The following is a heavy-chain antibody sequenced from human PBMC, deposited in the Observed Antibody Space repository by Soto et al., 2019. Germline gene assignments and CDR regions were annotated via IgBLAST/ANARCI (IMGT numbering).Heavy chain of an antibody. CDR1: GFTFSSYW. CDR3: ARHEKTHYDILTGYYNWGQPDYYYYMDV. CDR2: IKQDGSEK. D-gene: IGHD3-9*01. Sequence: GGSLRLSCAASGFTFSSYWMSWVRQAPGKGLEWVANIKQDGSEKYYVDSVKGRFTISRDNAKNSLYLQMNSRRAEDTAVYYCARHEKTHYDILTGYYNWGQPDYYYYMDVWGKGTTVTVSS. J-gene: IGHJ6*03. V-gene: IGHV3-7*01.